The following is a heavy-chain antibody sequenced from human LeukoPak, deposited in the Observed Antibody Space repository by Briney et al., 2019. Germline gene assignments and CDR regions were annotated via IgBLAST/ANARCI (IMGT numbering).Heavy chain of an antibody. CDR1: GFTFSSYG. J-gene: IGHJ4*02. D-gene: IGHD2-2*01. V-gene: IGHV3-33*01. CDR2: IWYDGSNK. Sequence: RRSLRLSCAASGFTFSSYGMHWVRQAPGKGLEWVAVIWYDGSNKYYADSVKGRFTISRDNSKNTLYLQMNSLRAEDTAVYYCSREGVVVVPAAIRKIIDYWGQGTLVTVSS. CDR3: SREGVVVVPAAIRKIIDY.